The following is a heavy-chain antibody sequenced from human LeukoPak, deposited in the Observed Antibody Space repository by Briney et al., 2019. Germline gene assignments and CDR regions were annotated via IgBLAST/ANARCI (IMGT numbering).Heavy chain of an antibody. V-gene: IGHV3-9*03. D-gene: IGHD3-22*01. J-gene: IGHJ4*02. Sequence: PGGSLRLSCAASGFTLDDYTMHWVRQAPGKGLEWVSGISWNSVNIGYADSVKGRFTISRDNAKNSLYLQMNSLRAEDMALYYCAKGTMIVVAVGDSFDYWGQGTLVTVSS. CDR1: GFTLDDYT. CDR2: ISWNSVNI. CDR3: AKGTMIVVAVGDSFDY.